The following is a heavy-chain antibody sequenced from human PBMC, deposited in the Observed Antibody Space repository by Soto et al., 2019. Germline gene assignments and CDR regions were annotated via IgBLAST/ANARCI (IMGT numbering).Heavy chain of an antibody. J-gene: IGHJ2*01. CDR3: AHRPTGVSYWYFDL. Sequence: QITLKESGPPLLKPTQTLTLTCTFSGFSLTTSGVGVGWIRQPPGKALEWLALIYWDDDKRYSPSLKRRLTITKDTSKNQMVLTMTNMDPVDTATYYCAHRPTGVSYWYFDLGGRGTLVTVAS. CDR1: GFSLTTSGVG. V-gene: IGHV2-5*02. D-gene: IGHD3-9*01. CDR2: IYWDDDK.